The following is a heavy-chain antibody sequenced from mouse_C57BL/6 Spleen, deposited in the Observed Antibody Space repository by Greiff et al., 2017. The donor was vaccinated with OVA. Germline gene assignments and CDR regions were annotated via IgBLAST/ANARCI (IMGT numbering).Heavy chain of an antibody. Sequence: VQLKQPGAELVKPGASVKLSCKASGYTFTSYWMQWVKQRPGQGLEWIGEIDPSDSYTNYNQKFKGKATLTVDTSSSTAYMQLSSLTSEDSAVYYCVRLLFDYWGQGTTLTVSS. V-gene: IGHV1-50*01. J-gene: IGHJ2*01. D-gene: IGHD1-2*01. CDR3: VRLLFDY. CDR2: IDPSDSYT. CDR1: GYTFTSYW.